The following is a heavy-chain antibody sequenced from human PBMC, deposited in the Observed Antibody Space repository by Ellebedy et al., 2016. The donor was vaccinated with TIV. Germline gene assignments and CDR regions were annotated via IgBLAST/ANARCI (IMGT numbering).Heavy chain of an antibody. CDR2: IYYSGST. J-gene: IGHJ3*02. CDR1: GGSISSYY. V-gene: IGHV4-59*08. Sequence: MPSETLSLTCTVSGGSISSYYWSWIRQPPGKGLEWIGYIYYSGSTNYNPSLKSRVTISVDTSKNQFSLKLSSVTAADTAMYYCARHAVEQWPPRDAFDIWGQGTMVTVSS. D-gene: IGHD6-19*01. CDR3: ARHAVEQWPPRDAFDI.